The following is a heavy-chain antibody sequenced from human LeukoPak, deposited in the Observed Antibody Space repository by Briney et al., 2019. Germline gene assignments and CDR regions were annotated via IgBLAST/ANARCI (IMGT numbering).Heavy chain of an antibody. D-gene: IGHD2-21*02. V-gene: IGHV5-51*01. CDR3: ARLGIYCGGDCYSLQYFQH. J-gene: IGHJ1*01. CDR2: IYPGDSDT. CDR1: GYRFTSDW. Sequence: GESLKISCKASGYRFTSDWIGWVRQMPGKGLEWMGIIYPGDSDTRYSPSFQGQVTISADKSISTAYLQWSSLKASDTAMYYCARLGIYCGGDCYSLQYFQHWGQGTLVTVSS.